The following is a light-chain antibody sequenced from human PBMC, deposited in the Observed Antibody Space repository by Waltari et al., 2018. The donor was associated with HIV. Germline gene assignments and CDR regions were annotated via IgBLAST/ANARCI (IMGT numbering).Light chain of an antibody. Sequence: QAVVTQEPSLTVSPGGTVTLTCGSITGAVTSGHYPYWFQQNPCQPPRTLIYDTSNKHSWTPARFSGSLLGGKAALTLSGAQPEDEAEYYCLLSYSGAWVFGGGTKLTVL. CDR3: LLSYSGAWV. CDR2: DTS. CDR1: TGAVTSGHY. V-gene: IGLV7-46*01. J-gene: IGLJ3*02.